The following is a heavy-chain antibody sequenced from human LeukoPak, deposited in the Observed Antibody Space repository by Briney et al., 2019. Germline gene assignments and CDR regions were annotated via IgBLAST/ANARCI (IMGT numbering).Heavy chain of an antibody. D-gene: IGHD6-19*01. CDR2: IIPIFGTA. CDR1: GGTFSSYA. V-gene: IGHV1-69*05. J-gene: IGHJ6*03. Sequence: SVKVPCKASGGTFSSYAFKWVRQAPGQGLEWMGGIIPIFGTANYAQKFQGRVTITTDESTNTAYMELSSLKSEDTAVYYCAKSPPRQWLSDYYYLDVWGKGTTVIVSS. CDR3: AKSPPRQWLSDYYYLDV.